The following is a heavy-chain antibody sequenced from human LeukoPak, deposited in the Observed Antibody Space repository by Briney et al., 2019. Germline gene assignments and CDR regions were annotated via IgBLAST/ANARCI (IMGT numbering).Heavy chain of an antibody. CDR2: ISYDGSNK. V-gene: IGHV3-30*18. D-gene: IGHD2-21*02. J-gene: IGHJ5*02. CDR1: GFTFSGYD. Sequence: GGSLRLSCVASGFTFSGYDIHWVRQAPGKGLEWATLISYDGSNKYYAASVKGRFTISRDNPKNTLYLQMNSLRGEDTAVYYCAKGGPGDGNWFDLWGQGTLVTVSS. CDR3: AKGGPGDGNWFDL.